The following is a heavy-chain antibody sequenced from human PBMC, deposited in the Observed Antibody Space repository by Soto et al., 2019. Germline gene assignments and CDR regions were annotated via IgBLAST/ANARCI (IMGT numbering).Heavy chain of an antibody. Sequence: SATLSLTCTFSGGSISSCYWSWIRQPPGKGLEWIGYIYYSGSTNYNPSLKSRVTISVDTSKNQFSLKLSSVTAADTAVYYCAFVRTYCGHHDLVDYWGQGTSVTVSS. CDR2: IYYSGST. V-gene: IGHV4-59*01. J-gene: IGHJ4*02. CDR3: AFVRTYCGHHDLVDY. CDR1: GGSISSCY. D-gene: IGHD6-6*01.